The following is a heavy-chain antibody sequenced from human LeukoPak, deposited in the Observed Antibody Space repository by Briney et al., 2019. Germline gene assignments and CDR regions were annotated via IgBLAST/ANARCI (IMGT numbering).Heavy chain of an antibody. CDR2: ISYDGSNK. CDR1: GFTFSSYA. Sequence: GGFLRLSCAASGFTFSSYAMHWVRQAPGKGLEWVAVISYDGSNKYYADSVKGRFTISRDNSKNTLYLQMNSLRAEDTAVYYCAREGCSGGSCYYGMDVWGQGTTVTVSS. J-gene: IGHJ6*02. CDR3: AREGCSGGSCYYGMDV. D-gene: IGHD2-15*01. V-gene: IGHV3-30-3*01.